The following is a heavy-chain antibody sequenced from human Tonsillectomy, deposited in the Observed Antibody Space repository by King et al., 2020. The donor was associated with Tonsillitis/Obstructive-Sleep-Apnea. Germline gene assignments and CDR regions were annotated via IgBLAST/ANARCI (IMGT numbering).Heavy chain of an antibody. CDR2: IYYSGST. CDR3: ARVTSYYYDSSGLDAFDI. J-gene: IGHJ3*02. CDR1: GGSISSYY. Sequence: QLQESGPGLVKPSETLSLTCTVSGGSISSYYWSWIRQPPGKGLEWNGYIYYSGSTNYNPSLKSRVTISVDTSKNQFSLKLSSVTAADTAVYYCARVTSYYYDSSGLDAFDIWGQGTMVTVSS. D-gene: IGHD3-22*01. V-gene: IGHV4-59*01.